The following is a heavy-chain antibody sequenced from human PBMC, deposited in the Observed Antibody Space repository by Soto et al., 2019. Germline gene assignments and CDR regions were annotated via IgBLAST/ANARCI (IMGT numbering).Heavy chain of an antibody. CDR1: GYTFTGYC. J-gene: IGHJ4*02. CDR2: INPNSGVT. D-gene: IGHD1-26*01. V-gene: IGHV1-2*02. CDR3: VGGGVEVTGTPRTRTHDY. Sequence: ASVKVSCKASGYTFTGYCLHWVRQAPGQGLEWMGWINPNSGVTNYAQKFQGRVTMARDTSITTASMELGRLNSDDTAVYYCVGGGVEVTGTPRTRTHDYWGQGTLVTVSS.